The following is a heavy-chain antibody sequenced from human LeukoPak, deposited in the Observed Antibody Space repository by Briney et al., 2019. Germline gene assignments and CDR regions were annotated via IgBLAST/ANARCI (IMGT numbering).Heavy chain of an antibody. CDR2: ISGSGGST. CDR1: GFTFSSYA. V-gene: IGHV3-23*01. Sequence: GGSLRLSCAASGFTFSSYAMSWVRQAPGKGLEWVSAISGSGGSTYYADSVKGRFTISRDNSRNTLYLQMNSLRAEDTAVYYCAKDLYCSSTSCYPGNWGQGTLVTVSS. D-gene: IGHD2-2*01. CDR3: AKDLYCSSTSCYPGN. J-gene: IGHJ4*02.